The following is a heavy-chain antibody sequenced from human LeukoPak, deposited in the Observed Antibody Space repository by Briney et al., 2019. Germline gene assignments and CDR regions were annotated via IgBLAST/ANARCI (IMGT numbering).Heavy chain of an antibody. Sequence: SETLSLTCAVSGGSISSGGYSWSWIRQPPGKGLEWIGYIYHSGSTYYNPSLKSRVTISVDRSKNQFSLKLSSVTAADTAVYYCARDRVTVAGTDGMDVWGQGTTVTVSS. D-gene: IGHD6-19*01. V-gene: IGHV4-30-2*01. CDR1: GGSISSGGYS. J-gene: IGHJ6*02. CDR3: ARDRVTVAGTDGMDV. CDR2: IYHSGST.